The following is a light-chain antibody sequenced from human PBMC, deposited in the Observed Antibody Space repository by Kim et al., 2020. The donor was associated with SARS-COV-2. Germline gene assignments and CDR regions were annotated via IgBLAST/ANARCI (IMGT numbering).Light chain of an antibody. CDR2: DVS. Sequence: QSALTQPASVSGSPGQSITISCTGTSSDVGGYNYVSWYQQHPGKAPKLMIYDVSKRPSGVSSLFSGSKSGNTASLTISGLQAEDEAAYYCSSYTSISTWVFGTGTKVTVL. CDR3: SSYTSISTWV. CDR1: SSDVGGYNY. V-gene: IGLV2-14*01. J-gene: IGLJ1*01.